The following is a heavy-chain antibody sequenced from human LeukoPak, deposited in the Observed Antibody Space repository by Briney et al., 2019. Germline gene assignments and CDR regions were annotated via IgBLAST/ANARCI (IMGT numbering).Heavy chain of an antibody. CDR2: IFSGGST. CDR1: GLTVTNNY. CDR3: AKDRDDYVWGSYLGAFDI. J-gene: IGHJ3*02. Sequence: GGSLRLSCEASGLTVTNNYMHWVRQAPGKGLEWLSIIFSGGSTYYADSVKGRFTISRDNSKNSLYLQMNSLRAEDTAVFYCAKDRDDYVWGSYLGAFDIWGQGTMVTVSS. V-gene: IGHV3-66*01. D-gene: IGHD3-16*02.